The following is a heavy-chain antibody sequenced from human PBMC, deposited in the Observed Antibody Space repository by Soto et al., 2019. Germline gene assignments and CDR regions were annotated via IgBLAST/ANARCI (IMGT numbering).Heavy chain of an antibody. Sequence: GGSLRLSCAASGFTFSSYWMSWVRQAPGKGLEWVANIKQDGSEKYYVDSVKGRFTISRDNANNSLYLQMNSLRAEDTAVYYCARVAERWSIAENWFDLWGQGTLVTVSS. CDR3: ARVAERWSIAENWFDL. V-gene: IGHV3-7*01. CDR2: IKQDGSEK. J-gene: IGHJ5*02. D-gene: IGHD6-6*01. CDR1: GFTFSSYW.